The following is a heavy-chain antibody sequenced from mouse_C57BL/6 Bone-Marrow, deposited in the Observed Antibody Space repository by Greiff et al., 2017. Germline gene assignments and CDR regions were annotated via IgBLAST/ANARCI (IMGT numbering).Heavy chain of an antibody. CDR3: ARMNYSGDFDY. CDR2: ISRGSSTI. CDR1: GFTFSDYG. Sequence: EVMLVESGGGLVKPGGSLKLSCAASGFTFSDYGMHWVRQAPEQGLEWVAYISRGSSTIYYADTVKGRFTISRDNAKNTLFLQMTSLRSEDAAMYYCARMNYSGDFDYWGQGTTLTVSS. D-gene: IGHD2-1*01. V-gene: IGHV5-17*01. J-gene: IGHJ2*01.